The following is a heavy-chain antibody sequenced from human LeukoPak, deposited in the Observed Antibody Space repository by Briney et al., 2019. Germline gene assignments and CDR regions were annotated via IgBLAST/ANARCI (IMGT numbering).Heavy chain of an antibody. CDR3: AKDKGSPYYYYGMDV. V-gene: IGHV3-9*01. CDR2: ISWNSGSI. J-gene: IGHJ6*02. CDR1: GFTFDDYA. Sequence: GGSLRLSCAASGFTFDDYAMHWVRQAPGKGLEWVSGISWNSGSIGYADSVKGRFTISRDNAKNSLYLQMNSLRAEDTALYYCAKDKGSPYYYYGMDVWGQGTTVTVSS.